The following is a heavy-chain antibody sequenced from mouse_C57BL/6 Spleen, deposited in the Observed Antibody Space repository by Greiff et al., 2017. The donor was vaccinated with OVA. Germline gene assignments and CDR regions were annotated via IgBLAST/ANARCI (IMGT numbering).Heavy chain of an antibody. CDR3: TSGGGDY. CDR1: GFTFSSYA. J-gene: IGHJ2*01. Sequence: EVMLVESGEGLVKPGGSLKLSCAASGFTFSSYAMSWVRQTPEKRLEWVAYISSGGDYIYYADTVKGRFTISRDNARNTLYLQMSSLESEDTAMXYCTSGGGDYWGQGTTLTVSS. V-gene: IGHV5-9-1*02. CDR2: ISSGGDYI.